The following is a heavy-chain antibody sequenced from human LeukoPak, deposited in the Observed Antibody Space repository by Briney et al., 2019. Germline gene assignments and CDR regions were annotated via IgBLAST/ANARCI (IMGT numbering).Heavy chain of an antibody. CDR2: IYYSGST. CDR3: ARHRRVVPAATGFDP. J-gene: IGHJ5*02. V-gene: IGHV4-59*01. CDR1: GGSISSYY. D-gene: IGHD2-2*01. Sequence: SSETLSLTCTVSGGSISSYYWSWIRQPPGKGLEWIGYIYYSGSTNYNPSLKSRVTISVDTSKNQFSLKLSSVTAADTAVYYCARHRRVVPAATGFDPWGQGTLVTVSS.